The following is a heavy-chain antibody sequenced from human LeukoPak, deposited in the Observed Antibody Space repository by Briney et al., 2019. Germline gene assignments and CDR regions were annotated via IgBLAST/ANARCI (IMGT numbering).Heavy chain of an antibody. CDR3: ARDWTDNGEPDY. D-gene: IGHD4-17*01. CDR1: GFNFSNFA. V-gene: IGHV3-23*01. Sequence: PGGSLRLSCATSGFNFSNFAMSWVRQAPGKGLEWISVISATGDSTYYTDSVKGRFTISRDSSRNTLYLQMNSLRAEDTAVYYCARDWTDNGEPDYWGRGTLVAVSS. J-gene: IGHJ4*02. CDR2: ISATGDST.